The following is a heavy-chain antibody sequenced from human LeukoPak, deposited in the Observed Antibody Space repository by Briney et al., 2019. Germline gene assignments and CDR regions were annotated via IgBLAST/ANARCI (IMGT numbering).Heavy chain of an antibody. D-gene: IGHD5-18*01. Sequence: SVKVSCKASGGTFNNYAINWVRQAPGQGLEWMGGIIPIFGTANYAQKFQGRVTITADKSTSTAYMELSSLRSEDTAVYYCARGLMRWIQLNYYYMDVWGKGTTVTVSS. CDR3: ARGLMRWIQLNYYYMDV. CDR2: IIPIFGTA. J-gene: IGHJ6*03. V-gene: IGHV1-69*06. CDR1: GGTFNNYA.